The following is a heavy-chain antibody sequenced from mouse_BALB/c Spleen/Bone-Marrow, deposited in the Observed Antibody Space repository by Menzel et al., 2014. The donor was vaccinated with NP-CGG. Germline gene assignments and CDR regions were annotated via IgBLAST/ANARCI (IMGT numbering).Heavy chain of an antibody. J-gene: IGHJ2*01. CDR1: GFTFSNYG. Sequence: EVHLVESGGDLVKPGGSLKLSCAASGFTFSNYGMSWVRQTPDKSLEWVATISSGGSYTYYPDMVKGRFTIFRDNTKNTLYLQMRSLKSEDTAMYFCARQRYYDDLDYWGQGTTLTVPS. CDR3: ARQRYYDDLDY. CDR2: ISSGGSYT. D-gene: IGHD2-4*01. V-gene: IGHV5-6*01.